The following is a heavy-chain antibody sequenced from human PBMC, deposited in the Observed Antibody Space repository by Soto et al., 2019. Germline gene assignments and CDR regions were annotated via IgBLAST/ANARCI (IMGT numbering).Heavy chain of an antibody. CDR3: ARNSIAAAGTHNWFDP. J-gene: IGHJ5*02. Sequence: ASETLSLTCAVYGGSFSGYYWSWIRQPPGKGLEWIGEINHSGSTNYNPSLKSRVTISADTSKNQFSLKLSSVTAADTAVYYCARNSIAAAGTHNWFDPWGQGTLVTVSS. D-gene: IGHD6-13*01. CDR1: GGSFSGYY. V-gene: IGHV4-34*01. CDR2: INHSGST.